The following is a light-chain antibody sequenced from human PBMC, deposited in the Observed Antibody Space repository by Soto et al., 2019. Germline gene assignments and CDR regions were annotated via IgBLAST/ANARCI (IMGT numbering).Light chain of an antibody. J-gene: IGLJ2*01. Sequence: QSVLTQPRSVSGSPGQSVTISCTGTSSDVGGYNSVSWYQQHPGKAPKLMIFDVSKWPSGVPDRFSGSKSGNTASLTISGLQAEDEGDYYCCSYAGSFVVFGGGTKLTVL. CDR1: SSDVGGYNS. CDR3: CSYAGSFVV. V-gene: IGLV2-11*01. CDR2: DVS.